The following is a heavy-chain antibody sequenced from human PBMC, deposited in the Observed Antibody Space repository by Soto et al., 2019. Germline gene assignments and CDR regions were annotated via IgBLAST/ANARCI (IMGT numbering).Heavy chain of an antibody. CDR2: IRSKANSYAT. V-gene: IGHV3-73*01. Sequence: GGSLRLSCAASGFTFSGSAMHWVRQASGKGLEWVGRIRSKANSYATAYAASVKGRFTISRDDSKNTAYLQMNSLKTEDTAVYYCTRQGDFWSGYYPSPQNAFDIWGQGTMVTVSS. D-gene: IGHD3-3*01. CDR3: TRQGDFWSGYYPSPQNAFDI. CDR1: GFTFSGSA. J-gene: IGHJ3*02.